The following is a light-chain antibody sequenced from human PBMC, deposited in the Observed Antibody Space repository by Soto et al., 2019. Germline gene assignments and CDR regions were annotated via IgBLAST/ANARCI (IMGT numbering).Light chain of an antibody. J-gene: IGKJ3*01. CDR3: QQLNSYPGCIT. Sequence: IQLTQAPSSLSASVGDRVTITCRASLGISSYLAWYQQKPGKAPKLLIYAASTLQSGVPLRFSGSGSGTDFTLTISSLHPEDFATYYCQQLNSYPGCITFGPGTKVDIK. V-gene: IGKV1-9*01. CDR1: LGISSY. CDR2: AAS.